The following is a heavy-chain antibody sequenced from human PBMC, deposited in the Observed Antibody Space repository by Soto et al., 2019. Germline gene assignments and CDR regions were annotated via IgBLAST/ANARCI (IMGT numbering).Heavy chain of an antibody. V-gene: IGHV4-61*01. J-gene: IGHJ3*02. CDR3: ARDRSDLLDSFDAFDI. CDR2: IYHSGGT. Sequence: SETLSLTCTVSGGSVSSGSHYWSWIRQPPGKGLEWIAYIYHSGGTNYNPSLKSRVAISVDMSKNQFSLRLDSVTAADTAVYYCARDRSDLLDSFDAFDIWGQGTMVTVS. CDR1: GGSVSSGSHY.